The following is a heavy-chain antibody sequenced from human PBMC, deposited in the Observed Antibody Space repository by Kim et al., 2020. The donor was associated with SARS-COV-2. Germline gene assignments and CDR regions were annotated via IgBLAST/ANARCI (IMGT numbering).Heavy chain of an antibody. Sequence: GGSLRLSCAASGFTFSSYSMNWVRQAPGKGLEWVSSISSSSSYIYYADSVKGRFTISRDNAKNSLYLQMNSLRAEDTAVYYCARDRGYSGYSGWFDPWGQGTLVTVSS. J-gene: IGHJ5*02. CDR3: ARDRGYSGYSGWFDP. CDR1: GFTFSSYS. CDR2: ISSSSSYI. D-gene: IGHD5-12*01. V-gene: IGHV3-21*01.